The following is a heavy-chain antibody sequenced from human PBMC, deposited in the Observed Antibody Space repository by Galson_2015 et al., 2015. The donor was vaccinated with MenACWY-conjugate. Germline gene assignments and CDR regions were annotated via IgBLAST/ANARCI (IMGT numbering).Heavy chain of an antibody. CDR3: ARDFQSASGSYYP. J-gene: IGHJ5*02. V-gene: IGHV4-39*07. D-gene: IGHD1-26*01. CDR1: GGSISSSSYY. CDR2: IYYSGST. Sequence: SETLSLTCTVSGGSISSSSYYWGWIRQPPGKGLEWIGSIYYSGSTYYNPSLKSRVTISVDTSKNQFSLKLSSVTAADTAVYYCARDFQSASGSYYPWGQGTLVTVSS.